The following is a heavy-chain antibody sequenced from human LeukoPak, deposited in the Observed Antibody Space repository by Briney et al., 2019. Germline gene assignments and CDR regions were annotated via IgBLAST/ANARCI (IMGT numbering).Heavy chain of an antibody. J-gene: IGHJ4*02. CDR3: ARSVVVGATISHFDY. CDR1: GGSFSGYY. V-gene: IGHV4-34*01. Sequence: SETLSLTCAVYGGSFSGYYWSWIRQPPGKGLEWIGEINHSGSTNYNPSLKSRVTISVDTSKNQFSLKLSSVTAADTAVYYCARSVVVGATISHFDYWGQGTLVTVSS. CDR2: INHSGST. D-gene: IGHD1-26*01.